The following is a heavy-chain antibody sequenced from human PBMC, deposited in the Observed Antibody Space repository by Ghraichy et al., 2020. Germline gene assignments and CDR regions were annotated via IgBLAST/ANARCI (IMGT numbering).Heavy chain of an antibody. Sequence: GGSLRLSCAASGFTFSSYGMHWVRQAPGKGLEWVAVIWYDGSNKYYADSVKGRFTISRDNSKNTLYLQMNSLRAEDTAVYYCARDRVLMVYATHAFDIWGQGTMVTVSS. CDR1: GFTFSSYG. V-gene: IGHV3-33*01. J-gene: IGHJ3*02. CDR2: IWYDGSNK. CDR3: ARDRVLMVYATHAFDI. D-gene: IGHD2-8*01.